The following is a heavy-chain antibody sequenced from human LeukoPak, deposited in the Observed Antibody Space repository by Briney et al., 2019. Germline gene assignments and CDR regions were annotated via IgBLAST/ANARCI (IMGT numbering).Heavy chain of an antibody. CDR1: GGSISSYY. J-gene: IGHJ3*02. Sequence: SETLSLTCTVSGGSISSYYWSWIRQPPGKGLEWIGYIYYSGSTNYNPSLKSRVTISVDTSKNQFSLKLSSVTAADTAVYYCARVITVTSSAFDIWGQGTMVTVSS. CDR2: IYYSGST. V-gene: IGHV4-59*08. CDR3: ARVITVTSSAFDI. D-gene: IGHD4-17*01.